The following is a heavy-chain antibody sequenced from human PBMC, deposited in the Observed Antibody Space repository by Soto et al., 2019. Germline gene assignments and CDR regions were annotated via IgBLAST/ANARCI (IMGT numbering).Heavy chain of an antibody. V-gene: IGHV3-30*18. CDR1: GFTFSSYG. CDR3: AKAEGHYSKYVWSDY. CDR2: FSYDGSTK. Sequence: QVQLVESGGGVVQPGRSLRLSCAASGFTFSSYGMHWVRQAPGKGLEWVAVFSYDGSTKYYADSVKGLFTISRDNSKNSLYLQMSSLRAEDTAVYFCAKAEGHYSKYVWSDYWGQGTLVVVSA. J-gene: IGHJ4*02. D-gene: IGHD4-4*01.